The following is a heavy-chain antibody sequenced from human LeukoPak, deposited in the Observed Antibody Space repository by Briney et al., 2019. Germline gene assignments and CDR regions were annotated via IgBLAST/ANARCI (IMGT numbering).Heavy chain of an antibody. CDR1: GYTFPSYG. D-gene: IGHD1-26*01. Sequence: ASVKVSCTASGYTFPSYGISWVRQAPGQGLEWMGWISVYDGNTNYAQKLQGRLTMTTDTSTNTAYMDLRSLRSDDTAVYYCARDPQQLVGATGGGFGYWGQGTLVTVSS. J-gene: IGHJ4*02. V-gene: IGHV1-18*01. CDR2: ISVYDGNT. CDR3: ARDPQQLVGATGGGFGY.